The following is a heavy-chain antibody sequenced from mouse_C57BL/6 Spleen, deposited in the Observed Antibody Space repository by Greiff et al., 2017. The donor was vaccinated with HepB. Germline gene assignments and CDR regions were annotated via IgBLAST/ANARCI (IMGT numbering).Heavy chain of an antibody. CDR3: ARDHYYGSYYFDY. J-gene: IGHJ2*01. CDR2: IDPSDSYT. V-gene: IGHV1-69*01. Sequence: QVQLKQPGAELVMPGASVKLSCKASGYTFTSYWMHWVKQRPGQGLEWIGEIDPSDSYTNYNQKFKGKSTLTVDKSSSTAYMQLSSLTSEDSAVYYCARDHYYGSYYFDYWGQGTTLTVSS. CDR1: GYTFTSYW. D-gene: IGHD1-2*01.